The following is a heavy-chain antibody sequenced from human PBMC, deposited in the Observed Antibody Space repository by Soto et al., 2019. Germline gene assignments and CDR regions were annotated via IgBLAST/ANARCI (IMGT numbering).Heavy chain of an antibody. J-gene: IGHJ5*02. V-gene: IGHV1-69*08. Sequence: QVQLVQSGAEVKKPGSSVKVSCKASGGTFSTYTMTWVRQAPGKGLEWMGRIIPIIGIINYAQKFQGRVTISADKFTGTAYMELTGLRSDDTAVYYCAGDPDSHYNDSHASSYPWGQGTLVTVSS. CDR1: GGTFSTYT. CDR2: IIPIIGII. CDR3: AGDPDSHYNDSHASSYP. D-gene: IGHD4-4*01.